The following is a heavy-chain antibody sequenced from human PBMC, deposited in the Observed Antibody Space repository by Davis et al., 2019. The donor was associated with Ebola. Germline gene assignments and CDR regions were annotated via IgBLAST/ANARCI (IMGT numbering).Heavy chain of an antibody. Sequence: GESLKISCAASGFTFSVYAMTWARQAPGKGLEWVAFIREDESDEHYVDSVKGRFTISRDNSKNTLYLQMNSLRAEDTAVYYCASFRAAAGSTDYWGQGTLVTVSS. CDR1: GFTFSVYA. V-gene: IGHV3-30*02. D-gene: IGHD6-13*01. J-gene: IGHJ4*02. CDR3: ASFRAAAGSTDY. CDR2: IREDESDE.